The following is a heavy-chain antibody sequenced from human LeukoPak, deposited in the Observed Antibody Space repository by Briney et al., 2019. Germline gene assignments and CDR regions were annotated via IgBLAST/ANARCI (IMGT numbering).Heavy chain of an antibody. J-gene: IGHJ4*02. D-gene: IGHD3-10*01. Sequence: SETLSLTCIVSGGSISSSNSYWDWIRQPPGTGLEWIGYIYYSGSTNYNPSLKSRVTISVDTSKSQFSLKLSSVTAADTAVYCCARHVLLWFGESSYYFDYWGQGTLVTVSS. V-gene: IGHV4-61*05. CDR2: IYYSGST. CDR1: GGSISSSNSY. CDR3: ARHVLLWFGESSYYFDY.